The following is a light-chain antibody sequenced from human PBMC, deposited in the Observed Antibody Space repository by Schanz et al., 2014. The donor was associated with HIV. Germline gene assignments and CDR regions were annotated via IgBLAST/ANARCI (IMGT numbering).Light chain of an antibody. J-gene: IGKJ2*01. CDR2: GAS. V-gene: IGKV3-20*01. CDR3: QQYAALPQT. CDR1: QSVSSTY. Sequence: EVVLTQSPGSLSLSPGERATLSCRASQSVSSTYLAWYQQTPGQAPRLLIYGASTRATGIPDRFSGSGSGRDFTLSISSLAPEDFAVYYCQQYAALPQTFGQGTKLEIK.